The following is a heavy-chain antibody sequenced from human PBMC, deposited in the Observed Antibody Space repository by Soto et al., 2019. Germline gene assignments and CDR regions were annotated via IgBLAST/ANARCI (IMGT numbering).Heavy chain of an antibody. J-gene: IGHJ4*02. CDR1: GGSISSYY. V-gene: IGHV4-59*01. D-gene: IGHD3-9*01. Sequence: SETLSLTCTVSGGSISSYYWSWIRQPPGKGLEWIGYIYYSGSTNYNPSLKSRVTISVNTSKNQFSLKLSSVTAADTAVYYCARVYDILTGEIDYWGPGTPVTVSS. CDR3: ARVYDILTGEIDY. CDR2: IYYSGST.